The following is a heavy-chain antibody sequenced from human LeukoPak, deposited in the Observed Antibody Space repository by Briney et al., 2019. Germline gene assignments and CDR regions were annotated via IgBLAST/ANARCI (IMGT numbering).Heavy chain of an antibody. CDR1: GFTFSSYE. CDR2: ITNRGSGSTI. V-gene: IGHV3-48*03. D-gene: IGHD5-12*01. CDR3: ARAMRSGYDY. Sequence: PGGSLRLSCAASGFTFSSYEMNWVRQAPGKGLEWVSYITNRGSGSTIYYAGSVKGRFTVSRDNAENSLYLQMNSLRDEDTAVYYCARAMRSGYDYWGQGTLVTVSS. J-gene: IGHJ4*02.